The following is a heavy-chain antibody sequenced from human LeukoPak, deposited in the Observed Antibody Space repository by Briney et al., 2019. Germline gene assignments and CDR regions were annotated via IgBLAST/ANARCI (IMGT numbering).Heavy chain of an antibody. CDR2: ISGSGGST. V-gene: IGHV3-23*01. Sequence: PGGSLRLSCAASGFTFSSYAMSWVRQAPGKGLEWVSAISGSGGSTYYADSVKGRFTISRDNSKNTLYLQMNSLRAEVTAVYYCAKSLPWGGGDYVPFDYWGQGTLVTVSS. J-gene: IGHJ4*02. CDR1: GFTFSSYA. D-gene: IGHD4-17*01. CDR3: AKSLPWGGGDYVPFDY.